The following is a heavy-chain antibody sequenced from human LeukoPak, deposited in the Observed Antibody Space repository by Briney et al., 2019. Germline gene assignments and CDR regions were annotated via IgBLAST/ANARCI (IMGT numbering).Heavy chain of an antibody. CDR3: ARVFLGAFDI. CDR2: INHSGST. CDR1: GGSFSGYY. J-gene: IGHJ3*02. D-gene: IGHD3-3*01. V-gene: IGHV4-34*01. Sequence: SETLSLTCAVYGGSFSGYYWSWIRQPPGKGLEWIGEINHSGSTNYNPSLKSRVTISVDTSKNQFSLKLSSVTAADTAVYYCARVFLGAFDIWGQGTMVTVSS.